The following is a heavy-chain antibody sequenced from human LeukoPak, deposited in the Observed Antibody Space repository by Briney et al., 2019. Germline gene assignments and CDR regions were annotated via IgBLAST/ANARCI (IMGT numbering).Heavy chain of an antibody. CDR1: GASTSSSY. D-gene: IGHD3-10*01. CDR3: ARAGAPYGSGNYYNSDV. Sequence: SETLSLTCTGSGASTSSSYWSWIRQPPPKGLERTWYIHHSGAGNFNPPLNSRVTLSVGTSKKQFSLKVSSVTAADTAVYYCARAGAPYGSGNYYNSDVWGQGTTVTVSS. J-gene: IGHJ6*02. V-gene: IGHV4-59*01. CDR2: IHHSGAG.